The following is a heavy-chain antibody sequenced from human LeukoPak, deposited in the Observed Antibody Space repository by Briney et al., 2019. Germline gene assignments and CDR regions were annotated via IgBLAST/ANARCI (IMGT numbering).Heavy chain of an antibody. D-gene: IGHD6-6*01. CDR3: ASSRYSSSSNFDY. J-gene: IGHJ4*02. CDR1: GFTFSSYG. Sequence: GGSLRLSCAASGFTFSSYGMHWVRQAPGKGLEWVAFIRYDGSNKYYADSVKGRFTISRDNSKNTLYLQMNSLRAEDTAVYYCASSRYSSSSNFDYWGQGTLVTVSS. V-gene: IGHV3-30*02. CDR2: IRYDGSNK.